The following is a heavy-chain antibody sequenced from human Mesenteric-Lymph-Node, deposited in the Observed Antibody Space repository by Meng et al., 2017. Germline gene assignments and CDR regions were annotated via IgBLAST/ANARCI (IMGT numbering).Heavy chain of an antibody. V-gene: IGHV3-30*03. CDR3: ARPSSTAMVIFWLDY. CDR1: GFTFSSYW. Sequence: GESLKISCAASGFTFSSYWMSWVRQAPGKGLEWVAVISYDGSNKYYADSVKGRFTISRDNSKNTLYLQMNSLRAEDTAVYYCARPSSTAMVIFWLDYWGQGTLVTVSS. D-gene: IGHD5-18*01. CDR2: ISYDGSNK. J-gene: IGHJ4*02.